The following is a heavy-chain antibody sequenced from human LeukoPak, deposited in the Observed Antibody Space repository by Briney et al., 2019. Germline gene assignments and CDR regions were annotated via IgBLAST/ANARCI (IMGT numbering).Heavy chain of an antibody. CDR3: TRHWGYDPQGYYYYMDV. D-gene: IGHD5-12*01. Sequence: PGGSLRLSCTASGFTFTPHAMHWVRQAPGMGLEWVAFIWFDGSNRYYADFVKGRFTISKDNSEDTLYLQMNSLKTEDTAVYYCTRHWGYDPQGYYYYMDVWGKGTTVTVSS. CDR1: GFTFTPHA. V-gene: IGHV3-33*01. J-gene: IGHJ6*03. CDR2: IWFDGSNR.